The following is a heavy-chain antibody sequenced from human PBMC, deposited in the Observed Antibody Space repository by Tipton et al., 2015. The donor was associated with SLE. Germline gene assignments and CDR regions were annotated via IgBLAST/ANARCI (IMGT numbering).Heavy chain of an antibody. CDR3: ATWRGYDFWTGYSPYYFDY. J-gene: IGHJ4*02. D-gene: IGHD3-3*01. Sequence: LRLSCTVSGGSISSSSYYWGWIRQPPGKGLEWIGSIYYSGSTYYNPSLKSRVTISVDASKNQFSLKLSSVTAADTAVYYCATWRGYDFWTGYSPYYFDYWGQGTLATVSS. V-gene: IGHV4-39*07. CDR1: GGSISSSSYY. CDR2: IYYSGST.